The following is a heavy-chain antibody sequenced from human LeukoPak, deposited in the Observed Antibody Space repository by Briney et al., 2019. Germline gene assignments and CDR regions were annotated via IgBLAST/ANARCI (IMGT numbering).Heavy chain of an antibody. D-gene: IGHD1-26*01. V-gene: IGHV1-18*01. CDR1: GYTFTRNA. CDR3: ARDADSGSYADY. J-gene: IGHJ4*02. Sequence: ASVKVSCKASGYTFTRNAITWVRQAPGQGLEWMGWISAYNGHTNYAQKFQGRVTMTTDTSTSTAYMELRSLRSDDTAVYYCARDADSGSYADYWGQGTLVTVSS. CDR2: ISAYNGHT.